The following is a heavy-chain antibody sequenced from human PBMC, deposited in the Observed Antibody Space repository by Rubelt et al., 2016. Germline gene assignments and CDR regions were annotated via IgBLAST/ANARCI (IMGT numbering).Heavy chain of an antibody. D-gene: IGHD3/OR15-3a*01. V-gene: IGHV1-69*09. J-gene: IGHJ5*02. CDR3: ARVPDGPNWFDP. Sequence: QVQLVQSGAAVKKPGSSVKVSCKASVGTFSSYAISWVRQAPGQGLEWMGRIIPIPGIANYAQKFQGRVTITADKATSTAYMELSSLRSEDTAVYYCARVPDGPNWFDPWGQGTLVTVSS. CDR2: IIPIPGIA. CDR1: VGTFSSYA.